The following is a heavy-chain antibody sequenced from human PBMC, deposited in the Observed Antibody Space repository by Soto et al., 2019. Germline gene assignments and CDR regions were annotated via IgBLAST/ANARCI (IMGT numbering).Heavy chain of an antibody. V-gene: IGHV4-61*01. CDR2: IYYSGST. CDR1: GGSVSSGSYY. J-gene: IGHJ6*03. D-gene: IGHD2-2*01. CDR3: ASVLGLCEGVPADNHDYYYMDV. Sequence: SETLSLTCTVSGGSVSSGSYYWSWIRQPPGKGLEWIGYIYYSGSTNYNPSLKSRVTISVDTSKNQFSLKLSSVTAADTAVYYCASVLGLCEGVPADNHDYYYMDVWGKGTTVTVSS.